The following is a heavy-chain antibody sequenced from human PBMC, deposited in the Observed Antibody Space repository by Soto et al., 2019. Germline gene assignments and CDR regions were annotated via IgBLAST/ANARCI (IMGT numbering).Heavy chain of an antibody. CDR3: ARVGSTSAAGVPDY. D-gene: IGHD6-13*01. V-gene: IGHV3-11*06. CDR2: ISSSGSHT. CDR1: GFTFSDFY. Sequence: GGSLRLSCAASGFTFSDFYISWIRQAPGKGLEWVSYISSSGSHTPYADSVKGRFTISRDNAKNSVYLQMNSLRAEDTAVYYCARVGSTSAAGVPDYWGQGTLVTVSS. J-gene: IGHJ4*02.